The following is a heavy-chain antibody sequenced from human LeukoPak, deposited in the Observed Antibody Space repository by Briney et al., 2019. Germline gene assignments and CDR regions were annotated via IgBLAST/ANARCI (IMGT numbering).Heavy chain of an antibody. V-gene: IGHV1-69*13. Sequence: SVKVSCKASGGTFSSYTISWVRQAPGQGLEWMGGIIPIFGTANYAQKFQGRVTITADESTSTAYMELSSLRSEDTAVYYCARAAGGRQLVFWFDPWGQGILVTVSS. D-gene: IGHD6-13*01. CDR2: IIPIFGTA. J-gene: IGHJ5*02. CDR1: GGTFSSYT. CDR3: ARAAGGRQLVFWFDP.